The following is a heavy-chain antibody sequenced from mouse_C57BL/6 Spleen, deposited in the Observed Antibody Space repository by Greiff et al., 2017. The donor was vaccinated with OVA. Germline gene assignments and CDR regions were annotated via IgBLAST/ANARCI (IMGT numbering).Heavy chain of an antibody. CDR3: ARGYYGSSHWYFDV. Sequence: VQLQQSGPELVKPGASVKISCKASGYSFTDYNMNWVKQSNGQSLEWIGVINPNYGTTSYNQKFKGKATLTVDQSSSTAYMQLNSLTSEDSAVYYCARGYYGSSHWYFDVWGTGTTVTVSS. CDR1: GYSFTDYN. J-gene: IGHJ1*03. V-gene: IGHV1-39*01. CDR2: INPNYGTT. D-gene: IGHD1-1*01.